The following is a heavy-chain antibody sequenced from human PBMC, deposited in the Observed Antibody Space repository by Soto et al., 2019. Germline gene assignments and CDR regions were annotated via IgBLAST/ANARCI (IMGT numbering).Heavy chain of an antibody. CDR2: IYYSGST. D-gene: IGHD5-18*01. V-gene: IGHV4-39*07. CDR1: GGSISSSSYY. Sequence: SETLSLTCTVSGGSISSSSYYWGWIRQPPGKGLEWIGSIYYSGSTYYNPSLKSRVTISVDRSKNQFSLKLSSVTAADTAVYYCARLVWSYGTWFDPWGQGTLVTVSS. J-gene: IGHJ5*02. CDR3: ARLVWSYGTWFDP.